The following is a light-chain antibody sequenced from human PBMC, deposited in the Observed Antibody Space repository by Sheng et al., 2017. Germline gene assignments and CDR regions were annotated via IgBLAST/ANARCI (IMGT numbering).Light chain of an antibody. J-gene: IGLJ3*02. CDR3: AVWDDSLSGWV. V-gene: IGLV1-47*01. CDR2: RNN. CDR1: SSNTGSNY. Sequence: QSVLTQPPSASGTPGQRVTISCSGSSSNTGSNYVYWYQQLPGTAPKLLXYRNNQRPSGVPDRFSGSKSGTSASLATSGLRSEDEADYYCAVWDDSLSGWVFGGGTKLTVL.